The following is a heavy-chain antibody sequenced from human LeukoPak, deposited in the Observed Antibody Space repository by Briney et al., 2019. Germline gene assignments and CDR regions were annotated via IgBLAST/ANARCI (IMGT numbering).Heavy chain of an antibody. CDR3: AKARYDSSGYYFDS. CDR1: GFTFSSYA. D-gene: IGHD3-22*01. V-gene: IGHV3-23*01. CDR2: ISGSGGST. Sequence: GGSLGLSCAASGFTFSSYAMSWVRQAPGKGLEWVSAISGSGGSTYYADSVKGRFTISRDNSKNTLYLQMNSLRAEDKAVYYCAKARYDSSGYYFDSWGQGTLVTVSS. J-gene: IGHJ4*02.